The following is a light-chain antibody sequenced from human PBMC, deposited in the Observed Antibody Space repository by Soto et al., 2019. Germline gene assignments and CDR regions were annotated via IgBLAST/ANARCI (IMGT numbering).Light chain of an antibody. CDR3: SSYTSSSTYVI. CDR2: DVG. J-gene: IGLJ2*01. V-gene: IGLV2-14*03. CDR1: SSDVGGYNY. Sequence: QSALTQPASVSGSPGQSITISCTGTSSDVGGYNYVSWYQQHPGKAPKLMIYDVGNRPSGVSNRFSGSKSGNTASLTISGLQAEEEADYYCSSYTSSSTYVIFGGGTQLTVL.